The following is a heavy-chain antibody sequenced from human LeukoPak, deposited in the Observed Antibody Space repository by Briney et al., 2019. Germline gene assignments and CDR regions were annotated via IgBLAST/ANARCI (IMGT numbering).Heavy chain of an antibody. CDR1: GYTFTSYG. CDR3: ARELYSYGSLGIDY. D-gene: IGHD5-18*01. V-gene: IGHV1-18*01. Sequence: AASVKVSCTASGYTFTSYGISWVRQAPGQGLEWMGWISAYNGNTNYAQKLQGRVTMTTDTSTSTAYMELRSLRSDDTAVYYCARELYSYGSLGIDYWGQGTLVTVSS. J-gene: IGHJ4*02. CDR2: ISAYNGNT.